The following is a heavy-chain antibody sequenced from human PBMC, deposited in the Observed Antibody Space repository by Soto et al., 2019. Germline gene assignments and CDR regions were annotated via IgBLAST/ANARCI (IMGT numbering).Heavy chain of an antibody. V-gene: IGHV3-43*01. CDR1: GSTFDDYT. CDR3: ARNGDYTAIPNAFDI. Sequence: EVQLGESGGVVVQPGGSLRLSCAASGSTFDDYTMHWVRQAPGKGLEWVSLISWDGGSTYYADSVKGRFTISRDNSKNSLYLQMNSLRTEDTALYYCARNGDYTAIPNAFDIWGQGTMVTVSS. CDR2: ISWDGGST. J-gene: IGHJ3*02. D-gene: IGHD4-17*01.